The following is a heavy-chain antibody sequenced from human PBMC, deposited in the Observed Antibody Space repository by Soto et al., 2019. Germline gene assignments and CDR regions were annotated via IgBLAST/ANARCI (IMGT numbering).Heavy chain of an antibody. D-gene: IGHD6-13*01. Sequence: SGPTLVNPTQTLTLTCTFSGFSLTTSGVGVGWIRQPPGKALEWLALIYWDDDKRYSPSLKSRLTITKDTSKNQVVLTMTNMDPVYTATNYCARRIAAAGTFWFDPWGQGALVPISS. V-gene: IGHV2-5*02. CDR2: IYWDDDK. CDR1: GFSLTTSGVG. CDR3: ARRIAAAGTFWFDP. J-gene: IGHJ5*02.